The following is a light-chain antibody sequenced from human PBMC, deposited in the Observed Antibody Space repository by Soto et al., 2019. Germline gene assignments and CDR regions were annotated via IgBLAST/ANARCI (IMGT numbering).Light chain of an antibody. CDR2: EVS. V-gene: IGLV2-14*01. CDR1: SSDVGGYNY. J-gene: IGLJ1*01. CDR3: SSYTSSSTLYV. Sequence: LTQPASVSGSPVQSITISCTGTSSDVGGYNYVSWYQQHPGKAPKLMIYEVSNRPSGVSNRFSGSKSGNTASLTISGLQAEDEADYYCSSYTSSSTLYVFGTGTKVTVL.